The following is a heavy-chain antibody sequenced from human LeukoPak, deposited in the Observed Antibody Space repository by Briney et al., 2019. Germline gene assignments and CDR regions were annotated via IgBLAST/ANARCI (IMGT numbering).Heavy chain of an antibody. D-gene: IGHD6-19*01. V-gene: IGHV3-7*01. J-gene: IGHJ5*02. CDR2: IKKDGSEK. CDR3: AREGWEQWLANWFDP. CDR1: GFTFSTHW. Sequence: GGSLRLSCAASGFTFSTHWMSWVRQAPGKGLEWVANIKKDGSEKYYVDSVKGRFTISRDNAKNSLYLQMNSLRAEDTAVYYCAREGWEQWLANWFDPWGQGTLVTVSS.